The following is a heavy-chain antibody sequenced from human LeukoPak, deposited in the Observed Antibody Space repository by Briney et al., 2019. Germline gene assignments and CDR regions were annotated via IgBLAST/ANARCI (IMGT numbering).Heavy chain of an antibody. CDR3: ARPYYYDSRIDP. V-gene: IGHV4-30-4*01. CDR1: GGSISSGDYY. Sequence: SQTLSLTCTVSGGSISSGDYYWSWIRQPPGKGLEWIAYMYYSGSTYYNPSLKNRVTMSADTSKNQLSLKLSSVTAADTAVYYCARPYYYDSRIDPWGQGILVTVSS. J-gene: IGHJ5*02. D-gene: IGHD3-22*01. CDR2: MYYSGST.